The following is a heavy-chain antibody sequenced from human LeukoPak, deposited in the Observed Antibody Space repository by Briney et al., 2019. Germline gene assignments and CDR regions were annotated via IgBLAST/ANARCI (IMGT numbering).Heavy chain of an antibody. J-gene: IGHJ4*02. D-gene: IGHD2-15*01. CDR2: IHTSGST. Sequence: PSETLSLTCTVSGGSISSSGYYWGWIRQPPGKGLEWIGRIHTSGSTNYNPSLKSRVTMSVDTSKNQFSLKLSSVTAADTAVYYCARERAEPATQTVVSDYWGQGTLVTVSS. V-gene: IGHV4-39*07. CDR1: GGSISSSGYY. CDR3: ARERAEPATQTVVSDY.